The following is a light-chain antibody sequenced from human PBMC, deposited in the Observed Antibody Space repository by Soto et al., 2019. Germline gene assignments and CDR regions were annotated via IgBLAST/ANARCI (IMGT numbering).Light chain of an antibody. CDR3: NSDTSSRTYV. Sequence: QSALTQPASVSWSPGQSITISCTGTSSDVGGFNYVSWYQQHPGKAPKLLIYDVTNRPSGVSYRFAGSQSGNTASLTISGLQPEAESAYYRNSDTSSRTYVFGAGTKLSVL. CDR2: DVT. J-gene: IGLJ1*01. V-gene: IGLV2-14*03. CDR1: SSDVGGFNY.